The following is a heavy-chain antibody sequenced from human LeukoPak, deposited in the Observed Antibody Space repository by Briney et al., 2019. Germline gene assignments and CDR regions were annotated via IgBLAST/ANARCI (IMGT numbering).Heavy chain of an antibody. D-gene: IGHD3-10*01. CDR1: GGSISSYY. CDR3: ARDHYYGSGASYGMDV. CDR2: IYYSGST. J-gene: IGHJ6*02. V-gene: IGHV4-39*07. Sequence: PSETLSLTCTVSGGSISSYYWSWIRQPPGKGLEWIGSIYYSGSTYYNPSLKSRVTISVDTSKNQFSLKLSSVTAADTAVYYCARDHYYGSGASYGMDVWGQGTTVTVSS.